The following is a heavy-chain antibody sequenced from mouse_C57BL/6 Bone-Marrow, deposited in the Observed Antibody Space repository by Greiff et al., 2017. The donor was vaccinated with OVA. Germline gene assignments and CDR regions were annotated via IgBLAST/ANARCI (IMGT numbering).Heavy chain of an antibody. J-gene: IGHJ3*01. V-gene: IGHV5-4*01. CDR2: ISDGGSYT. Sequence: EVQRVESGGGLVKPGGSLKLSCAASGFTFSSYAMSWVRQTPEKRLEWVATISDGGSYTYYPDNVKGRFTISRDNAKNNLYLQMSHLKSEDTAMYYCAGIYYDYFAWFAYWGQGTLVTVSA. D-gene: IGHD2-4*01. CDR3: AGIYYDYFAWFAY. CDR1: GFTFSSYA.